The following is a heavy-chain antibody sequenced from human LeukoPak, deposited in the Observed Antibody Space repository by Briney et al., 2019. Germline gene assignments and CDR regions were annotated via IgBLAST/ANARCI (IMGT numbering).Heavy chain of an antibody. D-gene: IGHD2-2*01. CDR1: GGSISSSSYY. CDR3: ARPRRGSAAPFDP. Sequence: SETLSLTCTVSGGSISSSSYYWGWIRQPPGKGLEWIGSIYYSGSTYYNPSLKSRVTISVDTSKNQFSLKLSSVTAADTAVYYCARPRRGSAAPFDPWGQGTLVTVSS. J-gene: IGHJ5*02. V-gene: IGHV4-39*07. CDR2: IYYSGST.